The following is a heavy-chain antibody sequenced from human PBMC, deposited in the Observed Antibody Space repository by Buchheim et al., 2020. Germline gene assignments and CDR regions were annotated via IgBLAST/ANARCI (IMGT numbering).Heavy chain of an antibody. J-gene: IGHJ3*02. D-gene: IGHD3-3*01. CDR1: GFTFSSYG. CDR2: IWYDGSNK. V-gene: IGHV3-33*01. Sequence: VQLVESGGGLVKPGGSLRLSCAASGFTFSSYGMHWVRQAPGKGLEWVAVIWYDGSNKYYADSVKGRFTISRANSKNTLYLQMNSLRAEDTAVYYCARGTKYYDFWSGYPRRAFDIWGQGT. CDR3: ARGTKYYDFWSGYPRRAFDI.